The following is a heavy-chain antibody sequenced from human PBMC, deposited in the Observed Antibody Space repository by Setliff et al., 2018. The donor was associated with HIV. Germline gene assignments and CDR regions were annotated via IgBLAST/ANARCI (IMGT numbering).Heavy chain of an antibody. CDR3: ARGIYYYYYYMDV. J-gene: IGHJ6*03. V-gene: IGHV4-59*11. CDR2: IYDSGST. Sequence: SETLSLTCTVSGGSISSHYWSWIRQPPGKGLEWIGYIYDSGSTSYNPSLKSRVTVSLDTSKNQFSLKLRSVTAADTAVYYCARGIYYYYYYMDVWGKGTTVTVSS. CDR1: GGSISSHY.